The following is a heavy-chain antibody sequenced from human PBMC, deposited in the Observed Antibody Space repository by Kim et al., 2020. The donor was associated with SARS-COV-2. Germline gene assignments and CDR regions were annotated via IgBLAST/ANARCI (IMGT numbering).Heavy chain of an antibody. V-gene: IGHV3-48*04. D-gene: IGHD1-26*01. J-gene: IGHJ4*02. CDR3: ARDGLVVGATNYFDY. CDR2: ISSSSSTI. CDR1: GFTFSSYS. Sequence: GGSLRLSCAASGFTFSSYSMNWVRQAPGKGLEWVSYISSSSSTIYYADSVKGRFTISRDNAKNSLYLQMNSLRAVDTAVYYCARDGLVVGATNYFDYWGQGTLVTVSS.